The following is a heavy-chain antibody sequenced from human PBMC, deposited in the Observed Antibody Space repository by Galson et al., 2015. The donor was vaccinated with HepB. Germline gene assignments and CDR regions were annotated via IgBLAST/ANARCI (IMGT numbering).Heavy chain of an antibody. CDR3: AKWLVTGRKNFDY. CDR1: GFTFSSYA. Sequence: SLRLSCAASGFTFSSYAMSWVRQAPGKGLEWVSAISGSGGSTYYADSVEGRFTISRDNSKNTLYLQMNSLRAEDTAVYYCAKWLVTGRKNFDYWGQGTLVTVSS. CDR2: ISGSGGST. J-gene: IGHJ4*02. D-gene: IGHD3-16*02. V-gene: IGHV3-23*01.